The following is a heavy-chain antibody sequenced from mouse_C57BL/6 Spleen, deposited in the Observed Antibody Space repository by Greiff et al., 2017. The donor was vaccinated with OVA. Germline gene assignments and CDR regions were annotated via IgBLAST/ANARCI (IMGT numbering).Heavy chain of an antibody. CDR1: GYTFTSYG. J-gene: IGHJ2*01. V-gene: IGHV1-81*01. CDR3: ARLDYGSSPKDD. CDR2: IYPRSGNT. D-gene: IGHD1-1*01. Sequence: QVQLQQSGAELARPGASVKLSCKASGYTFTSYGISWVKQRTGQGLEWIGEIYPRSGNTYYNEKFKGKATLTADKSSSTAYMELRSLTSEDSAVYFCARLDYGSSPKDDWGQGTTLTVSS.